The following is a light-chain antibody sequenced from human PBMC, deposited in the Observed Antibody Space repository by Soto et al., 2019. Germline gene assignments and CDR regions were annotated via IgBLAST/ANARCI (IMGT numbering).Light chain of an antibody. Sequence: SYDLTQPPSVSVSPGQTARISCGGNKVGSKSVHWYQQKPGQAPVLVVHDDTDRPSGIPERFSGSKSVNTATLIISRVEVGDEADYYCQVWESSSNQYVFGTGTKVTVL. V-gene: IGLV3-21*02. J-gene: IGLJ1*01. CDR3: QVWESSSNQYV. CDR2: DDT. CDR1: KVGSKS.